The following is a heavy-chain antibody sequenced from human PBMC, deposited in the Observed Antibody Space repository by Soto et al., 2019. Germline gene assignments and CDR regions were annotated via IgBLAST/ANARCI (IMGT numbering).Heavy chain of an antibody. CDR3: ARADFYYYYMDV. CDR1: GGSISSYY. CDR2: IYYSGST. J-gene: IGHJ6*03. Sequence: SETLSLTCTVSGGSISSYYWSWIRQPPGKGLEWIGYIYYSGSTNYNPSLKSRVTISVDTSKNQFSLKLSSVTAADTAVYYCARADFYYYYMDVWGKGTTVTVSS. V-gene: IGHV4-59*01.